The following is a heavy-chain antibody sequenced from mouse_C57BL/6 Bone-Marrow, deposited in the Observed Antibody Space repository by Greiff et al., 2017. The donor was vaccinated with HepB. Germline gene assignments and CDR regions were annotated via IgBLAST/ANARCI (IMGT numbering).Heavy chain of an antibody. J-gene: IGHJ2*01. V-gene: IGHV14-4*01. CDR2: IDPENGDT. CDR1: GFNIKDDY. CDR3: TTSPIITTVVATSSDY. D-gene: IGHD1-1*01. Sequence: EVQLQQSGAELVRPGASVKLSCTASGFNIKDDYMHWVKQRPEQGLEWIGWIDPENGDTEYASKFQGKATITAATSSNTAYLQLSSLTSEDTAVYYCTTSPIITTVVATSSDYWGQGTTLTVSS.